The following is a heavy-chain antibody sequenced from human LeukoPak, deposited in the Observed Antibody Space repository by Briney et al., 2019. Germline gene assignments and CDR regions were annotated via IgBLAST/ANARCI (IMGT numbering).Heavy chain of an antibody. CDR2: IWYDGSNK. V-gene: IGHV3-33*01. Sequence: GKSLRLSCAASGFTLGDYGVHWLRQPPGKGLEWVALIWYDGSNKYYTDSVKGRFTISRDNSKNTVFLQMNSLRAKDTAVYYCARDWMGSTRLAGDYWGQGTLVTVSS. CDR1: GFTLGDYG. D-gene: IGHD2-15*01. J-gene: IGHJ4*02. CDR3: ARDWMGSTRLAGDY.